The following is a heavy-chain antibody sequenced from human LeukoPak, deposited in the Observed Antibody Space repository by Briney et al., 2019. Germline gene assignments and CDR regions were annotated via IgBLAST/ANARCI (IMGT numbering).Heavy chain of an antibody. CDR1: GGSFSDYY. V-gene: IGHV4-30-2*01. CDR3: ARAGDYDFWSGSWPDAFDI. J-gene: IGHJ3*02. CDR2: IYHSGST. D-gene: IGHD3-3*01. Sequence: KPSETLSLTCAVYGGSFSDYYWSWIRQPPGKGLEWIGYIYHSGSTYYNPSLKSRVTISVDRSKNQFSLKLSSVTAADTAVYYCARAGDYDFWSGSWPDAFDIWGQGTMVTVSS.